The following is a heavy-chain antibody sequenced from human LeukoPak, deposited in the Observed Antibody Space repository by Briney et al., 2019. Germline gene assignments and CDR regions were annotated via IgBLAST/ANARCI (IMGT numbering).Heavy chain of an antibody. J-gene: IGHJ4*02. CDR1: GFAFSSYE. V-gene: IGHV3-48*03. CDR3: AKRVQSAMATGY. CDR2: IRSSGSTI. Sequence: PGGSLRLSCAASGFAFSSYEMIWVRQAPGKGLEWVSYIRSSGSTIYYADSVKGRFTISRDNSKNTLYLQMNSLRAEDTAVYYCAKRVQSAMATGYWGQGTLVTVSS. D-gene: IGHD5-18*01.